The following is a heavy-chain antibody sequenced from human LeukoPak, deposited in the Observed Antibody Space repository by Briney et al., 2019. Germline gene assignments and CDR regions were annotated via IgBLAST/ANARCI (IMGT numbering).Heavy chain of an antibody. Sequence: GGSLRLSCAASGFTFSSYAMSWVRQAPGKGLEWVSAISGSGGSTYYADSVKGRFTISRDNSKNTLYLQMNSLRAGDTAVYYCAKDTLARAVAGWTNYWGQGTLVTVSS. J-gene: IGHJ4*02. V-gene: IGHV3-23*01. D-gene: IGHD6-19*01. CDR1: GFTFSSYA. CDR3: AKDTLARAVAGWTNY. CDR2: ISGSGGST.